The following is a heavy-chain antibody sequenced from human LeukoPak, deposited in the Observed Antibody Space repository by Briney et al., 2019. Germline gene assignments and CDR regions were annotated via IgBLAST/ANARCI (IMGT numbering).Heavy chain of an antibody. CDR3: ARTLHYYDSSGFAY. Sequence: SVKVPCKASGGTFSSYAISWVRQAPGQGLEWMGRIIPIFGIANYAQKFQGRVTITADKSTSTAYMELSSLRSEDTAVYYCARTLHYYDSSGFAYWGQGTLVTVSS. CDR2: IIPIFGIA. D-gene: IGHD3-22*01. J-gene: IGHJ4*02. V-gene: IGHV1-69*04. CDR1: GGTFSSYA.